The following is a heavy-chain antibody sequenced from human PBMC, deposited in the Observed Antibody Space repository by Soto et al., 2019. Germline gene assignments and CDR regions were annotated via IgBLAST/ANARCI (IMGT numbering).Heavy chain of an antibody. D-gene: IGHD3-9*01. CDR1: GYSFTSYW. J-gene: IGHJ3*02. CDR2: IYPGDSDT. V-gene: IGHV5-51*01. CDR3: AVVLRYFDWLLPWAFDI. Sequence: PGESLKISCKGSGYSFTSYWIGWVRQMPGKGLEWMGIIYPGDSDTRYSPSFQGQVTISADKSISTAYLQWSSLKASDTAMYYCAVVLRYFDWLLPWAFDIWGQGTMVTVSS.